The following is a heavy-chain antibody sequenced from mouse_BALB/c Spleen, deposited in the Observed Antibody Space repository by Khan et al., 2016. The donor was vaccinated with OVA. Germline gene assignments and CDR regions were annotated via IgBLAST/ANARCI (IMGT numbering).Heavy chain of an antibody. CDR2: ILPGSGRN. CDR3: ASGNYYGWSSWFGY. Sequence: QVQLQQSGAELMKPGASVKISCKATGYTFSSYWIEWVKQRPGHGLEWIGEILPGSGRNNYNEKFKGKATFTADTSSNTAYKQLSSLTSADSAVYSCASGNYYGWSSWFGYWGQGTLVTVSA. V-gene: IGHV1-9*01. D-gene: IGHD1-1*01. J-gene: IGHJ3*01. CDR1: GYTFSSYW.